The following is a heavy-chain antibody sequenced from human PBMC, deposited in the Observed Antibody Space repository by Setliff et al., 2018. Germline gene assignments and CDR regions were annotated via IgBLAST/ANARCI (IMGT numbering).Heavy chain of an antibody. CDR2: INPNSGGT. Sequence: ASVKVSRKASGYTFTGYYMHWVRQAPGQGLEWMGWINPNSGGTNYAQKFQGRVTMTRDTSISTAYMELSRLRSDDTAVYYCARVAPHYYDSSGTNWFDPWGQGTPVTVSS. J-gene: IGHJ5*02. CDR3: ARVAPHYYDSSGTNWFDP. CDR1: GYTFTGYY. D-gene: IGHD3-22*01. V-gene: IGHV1-2*02.